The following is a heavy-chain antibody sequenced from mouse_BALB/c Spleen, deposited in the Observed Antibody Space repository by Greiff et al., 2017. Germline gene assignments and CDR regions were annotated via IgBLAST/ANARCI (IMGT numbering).Heavy chain of an antibody. CDR2: ISYSGST. CDR3: AREGLLFDY. CDR1: GYSITSDYA. J-gene: IGHJ2*01. V-gene: IGHV3-2*02. Sequence: QSGPGLVKPSQSLSLTCTVTGYSITSDYAWNWIRQFPGNKLEWMGYISYSGSTSYNPSLKSRISITRDTSKNQFFLQLNSVTTEDTATYYCAREGLLFDYWGQGTTLTVSS. D-gene: IGHD3-3*01.